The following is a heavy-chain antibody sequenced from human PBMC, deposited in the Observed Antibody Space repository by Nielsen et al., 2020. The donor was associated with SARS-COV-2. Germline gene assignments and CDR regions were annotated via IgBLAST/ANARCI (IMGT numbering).Heavy chain of an antibody. CDR1: GFTFSSYS. V-gene: IGHV3-21*01. D-gene: IGHD3-9*01. CDR2: ISSSSSYI. CDR3: ASDKGPLTGTPNYFDY. Sequence: GESLKISCAASGFTFSSYSVNWVRQAPGKGLEWVSSISSSSSYIYYADSVKGRFTISRDNAKNSLYLQMNSLKAEDTAVYYCASDKGPLTGTPNYFDYWGQGTLVTVSS. J-gene: IGHJ4*02.